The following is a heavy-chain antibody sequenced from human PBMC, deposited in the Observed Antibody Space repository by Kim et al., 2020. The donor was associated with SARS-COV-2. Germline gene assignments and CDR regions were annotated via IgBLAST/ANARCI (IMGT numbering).Heavy chain of an antibody. Sequence: GGSLRLSCAGSGFTFSNYWMNWVRQAPGQGLEWVANIKEDGSDKFYVDSVKGRFIISRDNAKNSLYLQMNSLRAEDTAVYYCARDQWTRRSGFGLDVWGQGTAVTVS. CDR1: GFTFSNYW. D-gene: IGHD1-26*01. V-gene: IGHV3-7*03. CDR3: ARDQWTRRSGFGLDV. J-gene: IGHJ6*02. CDR2: IKEDGSDK.